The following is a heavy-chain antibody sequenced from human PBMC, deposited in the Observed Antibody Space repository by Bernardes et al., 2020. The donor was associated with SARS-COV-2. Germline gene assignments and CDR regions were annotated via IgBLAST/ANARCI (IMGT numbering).Heavy chain of an antibody. V-gene: IGHV3-21*01. CDR1: GFTFSSYS. CDR3: ARVFGGSWYYYYYGMDV. J-gene: IGHJ6*02. D-gene: IGHD3-16*01. CDR2: ISSSSSYI. Sequence: GGSLRLSCAASGFTFSSYSMNWVRQAPGKGLEWVSSISSSSSYIYYADSVKGRFTISRDNAKNSLYLQMNSLRAEDTAVYYCARVFGGSWYYYYYGMDVWGQGTTVTVSS.